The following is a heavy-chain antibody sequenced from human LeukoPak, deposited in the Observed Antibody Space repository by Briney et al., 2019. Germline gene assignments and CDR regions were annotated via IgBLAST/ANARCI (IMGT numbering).Heavy chain of an antibody. Sequence: ASVKVSCKASGYTFTSYDINWVRQATGQGLEWMGWMNPNSGDTGYAQKFQGRVTITRNTSITTAYMELSSLRSEDTAVYYCARVVVVPMAMDVWGKGTTVTVSS. CDR1: GYTFTSYD. CDR3: ARVVVVPMAMDV. J-gene: IGHJ6*04. CDR2: MNPNSGDT. D-gene: IGHD2-2*01. V-gene: IGHV1-8*03.